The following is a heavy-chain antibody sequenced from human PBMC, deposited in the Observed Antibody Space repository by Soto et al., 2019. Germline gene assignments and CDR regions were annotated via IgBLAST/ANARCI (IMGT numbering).Heavy chain of an antibody. J-gene: IGHJ4*03. V-gene: IGHV3-74*01. CDR2: INSDGSST. CDR3: ARAGQLRDAP. Sequence: GGSLRLSCAASGFNFSSYWMHWVRQAPGKGLVWVSRINSDGSSTIYADSVKGRFTISSVNAKNTQYLHKNSLRDEETAVYYCARAGQLRDAPWGQGTLVTVSS. CDR1: GFNFSSYW. D-gene: IGHD6-6*01.